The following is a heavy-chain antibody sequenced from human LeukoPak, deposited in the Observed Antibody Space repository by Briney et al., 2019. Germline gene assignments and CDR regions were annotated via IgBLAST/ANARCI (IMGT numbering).Heavy chain of an antibody. V-gene: IGHV3-7*01. D-gene: IGHD6-19*01. J-gene: IGHJ4*02. Sequence: GGSLRLSCAASGFTFSSYWMSWVRQAPGKGLEWVANIKQDGSEKYYVDSMKGRFTISRDNAKNSLYLQMNSLRAEDTAVYYCARGYNGWLVAFVDYWGQGTLVTVSS. CDR1: GFTFSSYW. CDR3: ARGYNGWLVAFVDY. CDR2: IKQDGSEK.